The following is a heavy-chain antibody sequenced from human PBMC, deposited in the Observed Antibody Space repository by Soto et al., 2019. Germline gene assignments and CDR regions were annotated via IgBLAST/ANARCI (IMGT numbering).Heavy chain of an antibody. V-gene: IGHV1-69*01. CDR3: AIGPTPQQLVRWFDP. D-gene: IGHD6-13*01. CDR2: IIPIFGTA. Sequence: QVQLVQSGAEVKKPGSSVKVSCKASGDTFSSYAISWVRQAPGHGLEWTGGIIPIFGTANFAQKFQGRVTITADESTSTAYVELSSLRSEDTAVYYCAIGPTPQQLVRWFDPWGQGTMVTVSS. J-gene: IGHJ5*02. CDR1: GDTFSSYA.